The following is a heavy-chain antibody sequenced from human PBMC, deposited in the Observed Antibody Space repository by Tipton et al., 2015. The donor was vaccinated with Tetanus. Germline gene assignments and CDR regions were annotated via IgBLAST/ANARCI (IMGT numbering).Heavy chain of an antibody. J-gene: IGHJ4*02. CDR1: GGSISSSSFY. Sequence: TLSLTCTVSGGSISSSSFYWGWIRQPPGKELEWIGSIYYSGSTYYNPSLKSRVTISVDTSKNQFSLRLSSVTAADTAVYFCARGLDPYKSGNFWGQGTLVTVSS. V-gene: IGHV4-39*01. D-gene: IGHD5-24*01. CDR2: IYYSGST. CDR3: ARGLDPYKSGNF.